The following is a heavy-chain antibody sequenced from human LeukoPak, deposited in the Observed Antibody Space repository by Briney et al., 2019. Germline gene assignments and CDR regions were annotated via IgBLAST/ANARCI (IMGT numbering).Heavy chain of an antibody. D-gene: IGHD3-22*01. Sequence: ASVKVSCKASGYTFTSYDMNWVRQATGQGLEWMGWMNPNSGNTGCAQKLQGRVTMTTDTSTSRAYIELRSLRSDDTAVYYCARVEYYYGSSGYPDDYWGQGTLVTVSS. CDR3: ARVEYYYGSSGYPDDY. J-gene: IGHJ4*02. CDR1: GYTFTSYD. CDR2: MNPNSGNT. V-gene: IGHV1-8*01.